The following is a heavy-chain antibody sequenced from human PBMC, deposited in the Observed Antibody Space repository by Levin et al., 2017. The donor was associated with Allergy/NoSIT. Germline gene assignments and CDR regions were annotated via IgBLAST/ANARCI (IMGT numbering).Heavy chain of an antibody. J-gene: IGHJ6*02. CDR2: IHHSGSA. CDR1: GDSMSRRDFY. D-gene: IGHD3-10*01. Sequence: ASETLSLTCTVSGDSMSRRDFYWSWIRHLPGKGLEWIGFIHHSGSAYYNPSLKSRLSMSLDTSKSQFSLRLTSVTAADTAVYYCARDECAWFGECYGMDVWGQGTTVIVSS. V-gene: IGHV4-31*03. CDR3: ARDECAWFGECYGMDV.